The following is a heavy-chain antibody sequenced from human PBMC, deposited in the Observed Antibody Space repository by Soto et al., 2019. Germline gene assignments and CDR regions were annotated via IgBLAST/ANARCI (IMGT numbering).Heavy chain of an antibody. CDR1: GFTFSSYS. CDR3: ARGNYYGLNWFDP. D-gene: IGHD3-10*01. J-gene: IGHJ5*02. CDR2: ISSSSSTI. Sequence: GGSLRLSCAASGFTFSSYSMNWVRQAPGKGLEWVSYISSSSSTIYYADSVKGRFTISRDNAKNSLYLQMNSLRAEDTAVYYCARGNYYGLNWFDPWGQGTLVTVSS. V-gene: IGHV3-48*01.